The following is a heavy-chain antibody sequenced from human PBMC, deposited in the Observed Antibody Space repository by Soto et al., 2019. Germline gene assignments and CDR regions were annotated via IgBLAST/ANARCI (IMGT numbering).Heavy chain of an antibody. CDR2: IYYSGRT. J-gene: IGHJ4*02. D-gene: IGHD2-15*01. CDR1: GDSISSYY. CDR3: ARGHLGITTTGTWYDFDY. V-gene: IGHV4-59*01. Sequence: QVQLQESGPRLVKPSETLSLTCTVSGDSISSYYWTWIRQPPVKGLEYIGYIYYSGRTYYNPSLKSRVTISVDTSKHQFSLQLSSVTAADTAVYYCARGHLGITTTGTWYDFDYWGQGTLVTVSS.